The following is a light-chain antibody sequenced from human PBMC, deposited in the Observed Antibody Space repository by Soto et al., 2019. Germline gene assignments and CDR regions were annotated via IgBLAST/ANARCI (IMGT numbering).Light chain of an antibody. J-gene: IGKJ3*01. CDR2: VAS. CDR3: QQYGGSPPT. V-gene: IGKV3-20*01. Sequence: EIVLTQSPGTLSLSPGERATLACRASQSVSSSYLAWYQQKPGQAPRLLIYVASTRATGVPDRFSGSGSETDFTLTFSRLEPEDFALYYCQQYGGSPPTFGPGTKVDIK. CDR1: QSVSSSY.